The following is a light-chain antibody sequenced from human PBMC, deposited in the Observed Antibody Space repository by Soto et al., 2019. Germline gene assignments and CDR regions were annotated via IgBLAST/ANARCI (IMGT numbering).Light chain of an antibody. Sequence: AIQLTQSPSSLSASVGDRVTITCRASQGISSYLAWYQQRPGKAPKLLIFDASSLESGVPSRFSGSGSGTEFTLTISSLQSDDFATYFCQQYNTYSKTFGQGTKVDIK. V-gene: IGKV1-13*02. CDR1: QGISSY. CDR2: DAS. J-gene: IGKJ1*01. CDR3: QQYNTYSKT.